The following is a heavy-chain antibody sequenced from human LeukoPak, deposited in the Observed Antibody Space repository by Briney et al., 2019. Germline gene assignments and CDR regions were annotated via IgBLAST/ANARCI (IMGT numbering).Heavy chain of an antibody. V-gene: IGHV4-61*08. CDR2: VYRSGST. CDR1: GGSISSGGYS. J-gene: IGHJ4*02. D-gene: IGHD3-10*01. CDR3: AREGISGGFDY. Sequence: PSQTLSLTCAVSGGSISSGGYSWSWIRQPPGKGLEWIGYVYRSGSTNYSPSLKSRVAISVDTSKSQFSLKLNSVTAADTAVYYCAREGISGGFDYWGQGTLVTVSS.